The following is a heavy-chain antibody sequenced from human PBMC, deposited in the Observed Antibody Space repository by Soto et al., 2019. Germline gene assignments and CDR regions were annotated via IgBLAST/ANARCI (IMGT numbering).Heavy chain of an antibody. CDR2: INWNTGSI. CDR1: GFTFDDSA. J-gene: IGHJ4*02. D-gene: IGHD2-2*01. V-gene: IGHV3-9*01. Sequence: EMQLVESGGGLVQPGRSLRLSCVASGFTFDDSALHWVRQAPGKGLEWVSGINWNTGSIWYADSVKGRFTVSRDNARNSLFLQANSLRLEDTALYYCAKGPSYRLPQFDYWGQGTLVTVAS. CDR3: AKGPSYRLPQFDY.